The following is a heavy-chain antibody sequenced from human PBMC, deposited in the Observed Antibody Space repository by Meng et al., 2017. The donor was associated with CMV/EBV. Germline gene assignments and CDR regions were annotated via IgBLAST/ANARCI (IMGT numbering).Heavy chain of an antibody. CDR2: IRYDGSNK. Sequence: GESLKISCAASRFTFSSYGMHWVRQAPGKGLEWVAFIRYDGSNKYYADSVKGRFTISRDNSKNTLYLQMNSLRAEDTAVYYCAKGRIAAAGTSPAYYYYYGMDVWGQGTTVTVSS. CDR3: AKGRIAAAGTSPAYYYYYGMDV. V-gene: IGHV3-30*02. D-gene: IGHD6-13*01. J-gene: IGHJ6*02. CDR1: RFTFSSYG.